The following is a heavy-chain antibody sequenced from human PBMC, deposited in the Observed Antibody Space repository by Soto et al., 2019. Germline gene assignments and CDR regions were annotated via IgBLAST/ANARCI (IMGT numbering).Heavy chain of an antibody. Sequence: SETLSLTCTFSGGSVSSGSYYLSWIRQPPGKGLEWIGYIYYSGSTNYNPSLKSRVTISVDTSKNQFSLKLSSVTAADTAVYYCAKGRYFDWLWPDNWFDPWGQGTLVTVSS. CDR1: GGSVSSGSYY. V-gene: IGHV4-61*01. CDR3: AKGRYFDWLWPDNWFDP. D-gene: IGHD3-9*01. J-gene: IGHJ5*02. CDR2: IYYSGST.